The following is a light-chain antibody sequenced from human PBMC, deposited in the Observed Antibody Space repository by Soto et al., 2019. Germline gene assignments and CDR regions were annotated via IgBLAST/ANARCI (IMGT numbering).Light chain of an antibody. CDR2: DAS. CDR1: QSVSSY. V-gene: IGKV3-11*01. CDR3: QQRSNWPPGVT. Sequence: EIVLTQSPATLSLSPGERVTLSCRASQSVSSYLSCSQQKPGQAPNLLIYDASNRATGIPARFSGSGSGTDFTLTISSLEPEDFAFYYCQQRSNWPPGVTFGPGTKVDIK. J-gene: IGKJ3*01.